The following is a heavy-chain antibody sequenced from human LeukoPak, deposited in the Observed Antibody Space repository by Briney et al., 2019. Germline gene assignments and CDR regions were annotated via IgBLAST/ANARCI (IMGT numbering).Heavy chain of an antibody. CDR1: GFTFSSYA. D-gene: IGHD1-26*01. Sequence: GGSLRLSCAASGFTFSSYAMSWVRQAPGKGLEWVSAIRDSGSSIHYADSVKGRFTTSRDNSKNTLFLQMNSLRAEDTAIYYCAKYGPQDSGSSHFDYWGQGALVTVSS. J-gene: IGHJ4*02. CDR2: IRDSGSSI. V-gene: IGHV3-23*01. CDR3: AKYGPQDSGSSHFDY.